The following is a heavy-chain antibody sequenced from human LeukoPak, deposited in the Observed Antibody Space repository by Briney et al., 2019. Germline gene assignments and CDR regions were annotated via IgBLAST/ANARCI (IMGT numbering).Heavy chain of an antibody. J-gene: IGHJ6*02. Sequence: PGGSLSFSFAASGFPFSSYGMHWVRQAPGKGLEWVAVISYDGSNKYYADSVKGRFTISRDNSKNTLYLQMNSLRAEDTAVYYCAKDQGEVRAVAYVYYYYYGMDVWGQGTTVTVSS. CDR1: GFPFSSYG. V-gene: IGHV3-30*18. CDR3: AKDQGEVRAVAYVYYYYYGMDV. D-gene: IGHD6-19*01. CDR2: ISYDGSNK.